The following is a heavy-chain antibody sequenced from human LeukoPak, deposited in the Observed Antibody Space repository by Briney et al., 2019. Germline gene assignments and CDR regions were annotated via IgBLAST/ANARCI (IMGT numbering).Heavy chain of an antibody. Sequence: GESLKISCKGSGYSFTSYCIGWVRQMPGKGLEWMGVIYPGDSDTRYSPSFQGQVTISADKSISTAYLQWSSLKASDTAMYYCAIHVKHYDSSGYFSEPLDYWGQGTLVTVSS. D-gene: IGHD3-22*01. V-gene: IGHV5-51*01. CDR1: GYSFTSYC. J-gene: IGHJ4*02. CDR3: AIHVKHYDSSGYFSEPLDY. CDR2: IYPGDSDT.